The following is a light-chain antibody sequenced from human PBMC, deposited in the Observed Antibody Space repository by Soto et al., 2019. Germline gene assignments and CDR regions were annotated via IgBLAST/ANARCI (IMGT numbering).Light chain of an antibody. Sequence: EIVMTQSPATLSVSPGERATLSCRASQSVSSNLAWYQQKPGQAPWLLIYGASSRATGIPDRFSGSGSGTDFTLTISRLEPEDFAVYYCQQYGSSSWTFGQGTKVDIK. CDR1: QSVSSN. CDR3: QQYGSSSWT. CDR2: GAS. J-gene: IGKJ1*01. V-gene: IGKV3-20*01.